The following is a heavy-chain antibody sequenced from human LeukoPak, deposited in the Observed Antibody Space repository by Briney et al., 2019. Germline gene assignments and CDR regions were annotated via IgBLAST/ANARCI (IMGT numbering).Heavy chain of an antibody. Sequence: EGSLRLSCAASGFTFSNAWMSWVRQAPGKGLEWVGRIKSKTDGGTTDYAAPVKGRFTISRDDSKNTLYLQMNSLKTEDTAVYYCTTVNDFWSGYQYNWGQGTLVTVSS. CDR3: TTVNDFWSGYQYN. CDR1: GFTFSNAW. V-gene: IGHV3-15*01. J-gene: IGHJ4*02. D-gene: IGHD3-3*01. CDR2: IKSKTDGGTT.